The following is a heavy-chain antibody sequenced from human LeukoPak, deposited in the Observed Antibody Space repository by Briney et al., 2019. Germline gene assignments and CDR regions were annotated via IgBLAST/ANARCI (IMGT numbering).Heavy chain of an antibody. CDR2: INHSGST. Sequence: SETLSLTCAVYGGSFSGYYWSWIRQPPGKGLEWIGEINHSGSTNYNPSLKSRVTISVDTSKNQFSLKLSSVTAADTAVYYCARLVTIFLPICYYYYGMDVWGQGTTVTVSS. CDR1: GGSFSGYY. J-gene: IGHJ6*02. D-gene: IGHD3-3*01. V-gene: IGHV4-34*01. CDR3: ARLVTIFLPICYYYYGMDV.